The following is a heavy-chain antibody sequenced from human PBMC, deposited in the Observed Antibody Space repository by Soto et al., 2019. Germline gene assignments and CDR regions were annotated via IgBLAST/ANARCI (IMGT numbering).Heavy chain of an antibody. CDR2: ISGSGDRT. D-gene: IGHD3-22*01. V-gene: IGHV3-23*01. CDR3: GKDDGGYPSTAPH. CDR1: GITISNYP. J-gene: IGHJ1*01. Sequence: EVQLLESGGGLVQPGGSLRLSCAASGITISNYPMSWVRQAPGKGLDWVSGISGSGDRTYYADSAKGRFTISKDISKNSLSLQLDNLGVEDTAVYFCGKDDGGYPSTAPHWGQATLVTVSS.